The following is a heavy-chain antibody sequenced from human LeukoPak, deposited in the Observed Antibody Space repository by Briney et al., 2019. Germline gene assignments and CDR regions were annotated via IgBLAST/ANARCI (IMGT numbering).Heavy chain of an antibody. D-gene: IGHD3-16*01. J-gene: IGHJ4*02. V-gene: IGHV3-15*01. CDR2: IKSKTDGGTT. CDR1: GFTFSNAW. CDR3: TKSARGGSFDY. Sequence: GGSMRLSCAAYGFTFSNAWMSWVRQAAGKGLEWVGRIKSKTDGGTTDYAAPVKGRFTISRDDSKNTLYLQMNSLKTEDTAVYYCTKSARGGSFDYWGQGTLVTVSS.